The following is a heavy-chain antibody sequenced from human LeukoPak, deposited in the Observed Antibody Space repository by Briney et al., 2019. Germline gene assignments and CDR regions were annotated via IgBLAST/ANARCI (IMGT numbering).Heavy chain of an antibody. J-gene: IGHJ3*02. CDR1: GGSISSGDYY. Sequence: SQTLSLTCTVSGGSISSGDYYWSWIRQPPGKGLEWIGYIYYSGSTYYNPSLKSRVTISVDTSKNQFSLKLSPVTAADTAVYYCARGRGSHDAFDIWGQGTMVTVSS. CDR2: IYYSGST. CDR3: ARGRGSHDAFDI. V-gene: IGHV4-30-4*01.